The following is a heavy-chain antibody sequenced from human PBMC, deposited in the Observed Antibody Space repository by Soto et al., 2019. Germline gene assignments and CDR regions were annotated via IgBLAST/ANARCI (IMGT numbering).Heavy chain of an antibody. J-gene: IGHJ4*02. CDR1: GGSFSGHY. CDR2: INHSGST. CDR3: AKISGTAGVDY. Sequence: XETLTLTCSVYGGSFSGHYWSWLRQPPGKGLEWIGEINHSGSTNYNPSLKSRVTISVDTSKNQFSLKLSSVTAADTAVYYCAKISGTAGVDYWGQGTLLTVSS. D-gene: IGHD1-20*01. V-gene: IGHV4-34*01.